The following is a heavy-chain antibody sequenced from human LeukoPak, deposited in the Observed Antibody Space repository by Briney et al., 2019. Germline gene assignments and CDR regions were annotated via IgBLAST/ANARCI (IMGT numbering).Heavy chain of an antibody. Sequence: PSETLSLTCTVSGGSISSSSYYWGWIRQPPGKGLEWIGSIYYSGSTYYNPSLKSRVTISVDTSKNQFSLKLSSVTAADTAVYYCARKYYYGSGYYFDYWGQGTLVTVSS. CDR3: ARKYYYGSGYYFDY. CDR1: GGSISSSSYY. V-gene: IGHV4-39*07. D-gene: IGHD3-10*01. J-gene: IGHJ4*02. CDR2: IYYSGST.